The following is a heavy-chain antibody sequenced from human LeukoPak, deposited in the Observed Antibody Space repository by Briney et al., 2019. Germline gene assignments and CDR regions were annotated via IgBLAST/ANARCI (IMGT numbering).Heavy chain of an antibody. Sequence: SETLSLTCTVSGGSISSYYWSWIRQPPGKGLEWIGYIYYSGSTNYNPSLKSRVTISVDTSKNQFSLKLSSVIAADTAVYYCARSALKNFDYWGQGTLVTVSS. CDR1: GGSISSYY. CDR2: IYYSGST. D-gene: IGHD3-16*01. V-gene: IGHV4-59*12. J-gene: IGHJ4*02. CDR3: ARSALKNFDY.